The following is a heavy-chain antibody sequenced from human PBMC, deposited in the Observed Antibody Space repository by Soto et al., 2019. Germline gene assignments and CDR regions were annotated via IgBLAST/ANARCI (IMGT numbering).Heavy chain of an antibody. D-gene: IGHD5-18*01. CDR1: GFTFSSYG. CDR3: ARDARDSYGFGDY. J-gene: IGHJ4*02. Sequence: QVQLVESGGGVVQPGRSLRLSCAASGFTFSSYGIHWVRQAPGKGLEWVAVIWYDGSNKYYADSVKGRFTISRDNSKNTLYLQMNSLRAEDTAVYYCARDARDSYGFGDYWGQGTLVTVSS. V-gene: IGHV3-33*01. CDR2: IWYDGSNK.